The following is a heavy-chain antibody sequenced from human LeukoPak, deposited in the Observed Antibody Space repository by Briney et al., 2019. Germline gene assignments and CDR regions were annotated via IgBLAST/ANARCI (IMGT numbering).Heavy chain of an antibody. J-gene: IGHJ4*02. CDR2: ISYDGSNK. D-gene: IGHD4-17*01. V-gene: IGHV3-30*18. CDR3: AKFGTTVPQVDY. CDR1: GFTFSSYG. Sequence: GGSLRLSCAASGFTFSSYGMHWVRQAPGKGLEWVAVISYDGSNKYYADSVKGRFTISRDNSKNTLYLQMNSLRAEDTAVYYCAKFGTTVPQVDYWGQGTLVTVSS.